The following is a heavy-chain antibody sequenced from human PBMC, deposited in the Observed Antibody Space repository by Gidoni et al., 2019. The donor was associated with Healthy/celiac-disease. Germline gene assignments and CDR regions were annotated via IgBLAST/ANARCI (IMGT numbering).Heavy chain of an antibody. V-gene: IGHV4-34*01. D-gene: IGHD2-2*02. CDR2: INHSGST. Sequence: QVPLQQWGAVLLKPSETLSLTCAVYGGSFSGYYCSWIRQRPGKGLEWIAEINHSGSTNYNPSLKSRVTISVDTSKNQFSLKLSSVTAADTAVYYCAGALGPDPAAILPWGQGPLVTVSS. CDR3: AGALGPDPAAILP. J-gene: IGHJ5*02. CDR1: GGSFSGYY.